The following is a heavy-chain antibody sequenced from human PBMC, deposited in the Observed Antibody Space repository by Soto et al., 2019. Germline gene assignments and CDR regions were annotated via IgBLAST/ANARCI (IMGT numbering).Heavy chain of an antibody. J-gene: IGHJ4*02. CDR3: ARKWGTYSSASLDY. V-gene: IGHV3-23*01. CDR1: GLTFGSRA. D-gene: IGHD6-19*01. Sequence: PGGSLRLSCVASGLTFGSRAMSWVRQSPGEGLEWVSTITDTGGDAKYADSVRGRFAISRDNSKSTVYLQMNSLTPEDTALYYRARKWGTYSSASLDYWGLGTLVTVSS. CDR2: ITDTGGDA.